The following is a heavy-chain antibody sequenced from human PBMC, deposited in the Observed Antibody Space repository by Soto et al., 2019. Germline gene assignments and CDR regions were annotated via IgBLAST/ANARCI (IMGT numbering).Heavy chain of an antibody. CDR2: IDWDDDK. CDR1: GFSLSTSGMC. V-gene: IGHV2-70*01. CDR3: ARTHIVVVTAILVWFDP. J-gene: IGHJ5*02. Sequence: VSGPTLVNPTQTLTLTCTFSGFSLSTSGMCVSWIRQPPGKALEWLAPIDWDDDKYYSTSLKTRLTISKDTSKNQVVLTMTNMDPVDTATYYCARTHIVVVTAILVWFDPWGQGTLVTVSS. D-gene: IGHD2-21*02.